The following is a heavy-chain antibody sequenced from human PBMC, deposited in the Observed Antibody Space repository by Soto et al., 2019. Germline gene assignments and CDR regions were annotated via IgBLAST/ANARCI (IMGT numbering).Heavy chain of an antibody. CDR3: APGLRSVYGPFDS. CDR2: LSGGGDST. Sequence: EVQRLESGGGLVQPGGSLRLSCAASGFMFSSYAMTWVRQAPGKGLEWVSALSGGGDSTYYAASVRGRFAISRDNSKNTLYLQMNSLRAEGTAVYYCAPGLRSVYGPFDSWGQGTLVTVSS. V-gene: IGHV3-23*01. D-gene: IGHD5-12*01. CDR1: GFMFSSYA. J-gene: IGHJ4*02.